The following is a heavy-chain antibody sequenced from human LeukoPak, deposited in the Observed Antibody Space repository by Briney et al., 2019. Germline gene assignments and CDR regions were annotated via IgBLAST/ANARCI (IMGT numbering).Heavy chain of an antibody. D-gene: IGHD2-15*01. J-gene: IGHJ4*02. CDR2: ISTDNDNT. Sequence: ASVKVSCKASGYTFTNYGIIWVRQAPGQGLEWMGWISTDNDNTHYTQKFQGRVTMTTDTSTYTAYMELRSLTSDDTAVYYCARERYCRETCHGNFDYWGQGTLVTVSS. CDR1: GYTFTNYG. CDR3: ARERYCRETCHGNFDY. V-gene: IGHV1-18*04.